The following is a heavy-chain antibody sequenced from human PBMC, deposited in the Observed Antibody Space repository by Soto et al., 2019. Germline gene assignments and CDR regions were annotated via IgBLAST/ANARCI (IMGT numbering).Heavy chain of an antibody. CDR2: INYSGST. J-gene: IGHJ4*02. D-gene: IGHD5-12*01. Sequence: QLQLQASGPGLVKPSETLSLNCAVSGASIYSASYHWGWIRQPPGKGLEWIGAINYSGSTYYNPYLKARVTISAESSKNQFSLNLTCMTAADTAVYYWRRCHAPRYNSGNNHFDFWGQGTLVTVSS. V-gene: IGHV4-39*01. CDR3: RRCHAPRYNSGNNHFDF. CDR1: GASIYSASYH.